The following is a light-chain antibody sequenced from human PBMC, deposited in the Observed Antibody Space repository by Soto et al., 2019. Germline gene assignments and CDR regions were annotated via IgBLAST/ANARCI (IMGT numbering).Light chain of an antibody. CDR3: MQGSHWPPT. J-gene: IGKJ3*01. V-gene: IGKV2-30*02. Sequence: DVVMTQSPLSLPATLGQPASISCRSSQSLVHSNGNTYLIWFHQRPGQSPRRLIYQVFQRDSGVPERFSGIGSVTYFTLKISRVEAEDVGIYYCMQGSHWPPTFGPGTKVDIK. CDR1: QSLVHSNGNTY. CDR2: QVF.